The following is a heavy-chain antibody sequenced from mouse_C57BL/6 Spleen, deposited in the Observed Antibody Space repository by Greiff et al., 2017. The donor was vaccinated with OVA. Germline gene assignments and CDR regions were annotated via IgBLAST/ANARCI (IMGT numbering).Heavy chain of an antibody. CDR1: GFTFSNYW. D-gene: IGHD1-1*01. CDR3: TAAAHYYYGSSYGY. CDR2: IRLKSDNYAT. Sequence: EVMLVESGGGLVQPGGSMKLSCVASGFTFSNYWMNWVRQSPEKGLEWVAQIRLKSDNYATHYAESVKGRFTISRDDSKSSVYLQMNNLRAEDTGIYYCTAAAHYYYGSSYGYWGQGTTLTVSS. J-gene: IGHJ2*01. V-gene: IGHV6-3*01.